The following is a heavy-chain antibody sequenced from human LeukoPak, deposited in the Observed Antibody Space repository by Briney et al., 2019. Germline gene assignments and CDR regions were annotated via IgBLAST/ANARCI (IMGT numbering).Heavy chain of an antibody. V-gene: IGHV3-23*01. J-gene: IGHJ4*02. CDR1: GFTFSGYA. CDR3: AKGRGYCSGGSCYSGFDY. Sequence: GGSLRLSCAASGFTFSGYAMSWVRRAPGKGLEWVSTITGSGGTTYYADSVKGRFTISRDNSKNTLYLQMNSLRAEDTAVYYCAKGRGYCSGGSCYSGFDYWGQGTLVTVSS. D-gene: IGHD2-15*01. CDR2: ITGSGGTT.